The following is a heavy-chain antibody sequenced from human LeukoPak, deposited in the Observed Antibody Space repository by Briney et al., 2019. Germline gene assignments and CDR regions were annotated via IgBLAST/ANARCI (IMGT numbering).Heavy chain of an antibody. J-gene: IGHJ4*02. Sequence: GGSLRLSCAASGFTVSSKHMTWVRQAPGKGLEWVSIIYSGGSTYYADSLKGRFTISRDNSKNTLYLQMNSLRAEDTAVYYCARSGPIDHRGQGTLVTVSS. V-gene: IGHV3-66*01. CDR2: IYSGGST. CDR3: ARSGPIDH. CDR1: GFTVSSKH.